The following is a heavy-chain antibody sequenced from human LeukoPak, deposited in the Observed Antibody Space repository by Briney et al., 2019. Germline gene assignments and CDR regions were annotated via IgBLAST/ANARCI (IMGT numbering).Heavy chain of an antibody. CDR1: GFTFSSYA. CDR3: ARDNYYDSSGYHDY. D-gene: IGHD3-22*01. V-gene: IGHV3-30-3*01. J-gene: IGHJ4*02. Sequence: GGSLRLSCAASGFTFSSYAMHWVRQAPGEGLEWVAVISYDGSNKYYADSVKGRFTISRDNPKNTLYLQMNSLRAEDTAVYYCARDNYYDSSGYHDYWGQGTLVTVSS. CDR2: ISYDGSNK.